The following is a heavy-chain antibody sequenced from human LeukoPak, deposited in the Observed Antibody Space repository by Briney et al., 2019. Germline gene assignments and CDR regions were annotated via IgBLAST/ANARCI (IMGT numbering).Heavy chain of an antibody. Sequence: ASVKVSCKASGYTFTSYGISWVRQAPGQGLEWMGWISAYNGNTNYAQKLQGRVTMTTDTSTSTAYMELRSLRSDDTAVYYCARETPRDGYGPRTFDYWGQGTLVTVSP. CDR2: ISAYNGNT. CDR1: GYTFTSYG. D-gene: IGHD5-24*01. V-gene: IGHV1-18*01. CDR3: ARETPRDGYGPRTFDY. J-gene: IGHJ4*02.